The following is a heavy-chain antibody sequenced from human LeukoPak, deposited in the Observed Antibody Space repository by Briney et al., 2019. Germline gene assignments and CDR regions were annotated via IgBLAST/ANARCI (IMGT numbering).Heavy chain of an antibody. V-gene: IGHV4-39*01. Sequence: KASETLSLTCTVSGGSIRSSYYYWGWIRQPPGKGLEWIGSIYDSGSTYYNPSLKSRVTISVDTSKNQFSLKLNSVTAADTAVYYCARGQQWLYDYWGQGTLVTVSS. CDR1: GGSIRSSYYY. J-gene: IGHJ4*02. CDR3: ARGQQWLYDY. D-gene: IGHD3-22*01. CDR2: IYDSGST.